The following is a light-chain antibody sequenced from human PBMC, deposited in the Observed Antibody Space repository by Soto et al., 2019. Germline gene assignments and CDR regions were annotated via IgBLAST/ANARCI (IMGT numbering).Light chain of an antibody. CDR1: QSVSSNY. V-gene: IGKV3-20*01. CDR3: QQYGSSPIT. CDR2: GAS. Sequence: EIMLKQSPGTLSLSPGERATLSCRASQSVSSNYLVWYQQKPGQALRLLVYGASSRATGIPDRFSGSGSGTDFTLTISRLEPEDFAVYFCQQYGSSPITFGQGTLLEI. J-gene: IGKJ5*01.